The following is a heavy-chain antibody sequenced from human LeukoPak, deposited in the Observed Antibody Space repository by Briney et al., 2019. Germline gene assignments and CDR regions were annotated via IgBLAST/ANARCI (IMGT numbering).Heavy chain of an antibody. Sequence: GGSLRLSCAASGFTFSSYGMHWVRQAPGKGLEWVAVISYDGSNKYYADSVKGRFTISRDNSKNALYLQMNSLRAEDTAVYYCAKGSTSRSIVGATLFDYWGQGTLVTVSS. D-gene: IGHD1-26*01. CDR1: GFTFSSYG. J-gene: IGHJ4*02. V-gene: IGHV3-30*18. CDR2: ISYDGSNK. CDR3: AKGSTSRSIVGATLFDY.